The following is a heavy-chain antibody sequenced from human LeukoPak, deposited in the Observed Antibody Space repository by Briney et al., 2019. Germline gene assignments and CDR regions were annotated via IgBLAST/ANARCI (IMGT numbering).Heavy chain of an antibody. J-gene: IGHJ4*02. Sequence: GGSLRLSCAASGFTFSSYWMHWVRQAPGKGLVWVSRINSDGSSTSYADSVKGRFTISRDNAKNTLYLQMNSLRAEDMALYYCARSSGGSSGHTHFDYWGQGTLVTVSS. CDR3: ARSSGGSSGHTHFDY. CDR1: GFTFSSYW. D-gene: IGHD3-22*01. CDR2: INSDGSST. V-gene: IGHV3-74*01.